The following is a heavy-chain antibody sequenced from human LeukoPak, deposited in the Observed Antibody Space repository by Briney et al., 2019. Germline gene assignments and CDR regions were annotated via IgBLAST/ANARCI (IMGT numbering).Heavy chain of an antibody. J-gene: IGHJ6*03. Sequence: GGSLRLSCAASGFTVSSNYRSWVRQAPGKGLEWVSVIYSGGSTYYADSVKGRFAISRDNSKNTLYLQMNSLRAEDTAVYYCARDNDSSGYYYYYMDVWGKGTTVTVSS. V-gene: IGHV3-53*01. CDR2: IYSGGST. D-gene: IGHD3-22*01. CDR1: GFTVSSNY. CDR3: ARDNDSSGYYYYYMDV.